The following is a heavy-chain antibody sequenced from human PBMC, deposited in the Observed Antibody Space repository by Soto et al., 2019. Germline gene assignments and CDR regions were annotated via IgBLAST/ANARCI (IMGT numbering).Heavy chain of an antibody. J-gene: IGHJ6*03. CDR3: AREKRVGSGYLYYYYYYMDV. Sequence: VQLVESGGGLVQPGGSLRLSCAASGFTFSSYWMSWVRQAPGKGLEWVANIKQDGSEKYYVDSVKGRFTISRDNAKNSLYLQMNSLRAEDTAVYYCAREKRVGSGYLYYYYYYMDVWGKGTTVTVSS. V-gene: IGHV3-7*01. CDR2: IKQDGSEK. D-gene: IGHD3-3*01. CDR1: GFTFSSYW.